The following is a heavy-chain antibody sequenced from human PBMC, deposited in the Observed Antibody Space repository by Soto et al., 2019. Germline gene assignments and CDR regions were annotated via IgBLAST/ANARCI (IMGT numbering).Heavy chain of an antibody. CDR1: GDSISSYY. CDR3: ALRSMAVVPEY. D-gene: IGHD3-22*01. J-gene: IGHJ4*02. Sequence: QVQLQESGPGLVKPSETLSLTCAVSGDSISSYYCMWIRQPPGKGLESIGYLYYGRSANYNPSLKSRVSLSVDTSTNQCSLTLRSMTAADTAVYYCALRSMAVVPEYWGQGTLVTVSS. V-gene: IGHV4-59*01. CDR2: LYYGRSA.